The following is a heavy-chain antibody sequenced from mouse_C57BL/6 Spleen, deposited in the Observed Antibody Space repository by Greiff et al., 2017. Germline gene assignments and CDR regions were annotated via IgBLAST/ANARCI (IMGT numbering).Heavy chain of an antibody. CDR2: INPNNGGT. Sequence: EVQLQQSGPELVKPGASVKISCKASGYTFTDYYMNWVKQSHGKSLEWIGDINPNNGGTSYNQKFKGKATLTVDKSSSTAYMELRSLTSEDSAVYYCARRPYSYGSSSGYFDVWGTGTTVTVSS. J-gene: IGHJ1*03. CDR3: ARRPYSYGSSSGYFDV. V-gene: IGHV1-26*01. CDR1: GYTFTDYY. D-gene: IGHD1-1*01.